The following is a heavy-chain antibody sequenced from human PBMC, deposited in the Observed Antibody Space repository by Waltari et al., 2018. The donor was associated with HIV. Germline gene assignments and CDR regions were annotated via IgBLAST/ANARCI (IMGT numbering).Heavy chain of an antibody. CDR2: ISYDGSNK. CDR3: AKEPHHLRGYFDY. D-gene: IGHD4-17*01. Sequence: QVQLVESGGGVVQPGRSLRLSCAASGFTFSSYGMHWVRQAPGKGLEWVAVISYDGSNKYYADSVKGRFTISRDNSKNTLYLQMNSLRAEDTAVYYCAKEPHHLRGYFDYWGQGTLVTVSS. V-gene: IGHV3-30*18. CDR1: GFTFSSYG. J-gene: IGHJ4*02.